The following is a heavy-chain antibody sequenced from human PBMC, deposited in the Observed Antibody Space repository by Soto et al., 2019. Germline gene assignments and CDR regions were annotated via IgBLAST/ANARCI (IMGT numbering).Heavy chain of an antibody. CDR1: RFTFGGYA. Sequence: GGSLRLSCSASRFTFGGYAMSWVRQAPGKGLEWVSGITGNAANTVYADSVKGRFAISRDNSKNALYLQLNSLRAEDTAVYFCAKAARDCGGDCYSSYFDSWGQGALVTVSS. V-gene: IGHV3-23*01. J-gene: IGHJ4*02. D-gene: IGHD2-21*02. CDR3: AKAARDCGGDCYSSYFDS. CDR2: ITGNAANT.